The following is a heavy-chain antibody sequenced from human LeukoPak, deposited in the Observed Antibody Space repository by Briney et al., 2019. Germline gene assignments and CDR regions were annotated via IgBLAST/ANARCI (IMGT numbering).Heavy chain of an antibody. CDR2: INHSGST. J-gene: IGHJ4*02. CDR3: ASGKYYYVY. D-gene: IGHD3-10*02. V-gene: IGHV4-34*01. CDR1: GGSFSGYY. Sequence: PSETLSLTCAVCGGSFSGYYLSWIRQPPGKGLEWIGEINHSGSTNYNPSLKSRVTISVDTSKNQFSLKLSSVTAADTAVYYCASGKYYYVYWGQGTLVTVSS.